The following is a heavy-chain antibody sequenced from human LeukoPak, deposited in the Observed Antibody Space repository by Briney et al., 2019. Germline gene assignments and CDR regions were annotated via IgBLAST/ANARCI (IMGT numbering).Heavy chain of an antibody. CDR1: GYTFTSYG. Sequence: ASVKVSCKASGYTFTSYGISWVRQAPGQGLEWMGWISAYNGNTNYAQKLQGRVTMTTDTSTSTAYMELRSLRSEDTAVYYCARDTSSSWSYYYYGMDVWGQGTTVTVSS. J-gene: IGHJ6*02. D-gene: IGHD6-13*01. CDR3: ARDTSSSWSYYYYGMDV. V-gene: IGHV1-18*01. CDR2: ISAYNGNT.